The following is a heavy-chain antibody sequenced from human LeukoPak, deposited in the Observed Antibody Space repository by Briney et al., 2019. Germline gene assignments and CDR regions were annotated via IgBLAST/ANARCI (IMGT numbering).Heavy chain of an antibody. Sequence: GASVRLSCTVSGDTLTELTTHWVRQAPGKGLEWMGGFDPEHGEMIYAQKLQGRVTMTEDRSTDTAYMELSSLRSEDTAVYYCATGGPWDLLKYWGQGTLVTVSS. CDR1: GDTLTELT. CDR3: ATGGPWDLLKY. J-gene: IGHJ4*02. D-gene: IGHD3-9*01. CDR2: FDPEHGEM. V-gene: IGHV1-24*01.